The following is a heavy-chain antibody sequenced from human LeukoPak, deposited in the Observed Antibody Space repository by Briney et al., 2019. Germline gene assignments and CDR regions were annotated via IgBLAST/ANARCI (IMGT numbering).Heavy chain of an antibody. D-gene: IGHD7-27*01. CDR1: GYTFTGYY. V-gene: IGHV1-2*02. CDR2: INPNSGGT. CDR3: ASSGQLGMPGYYYYGMDV. Sequence: ASVKVSCKASGYTFTGYYMHWVRQAPGQGLGWMGWINPNSGGTNYAQKFQGRVTMTRDTSISTAYMELSRLRSDDTAVYYCASSGQLGMPGYYYYGMDVWGQGTTVTVSS. J-gene: IGHJ6*02.